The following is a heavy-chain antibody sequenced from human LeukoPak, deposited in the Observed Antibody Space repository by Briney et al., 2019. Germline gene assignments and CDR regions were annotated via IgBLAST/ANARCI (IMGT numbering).Heavy chain of an antibody. CDR1: GGSISSYY. CDR2: IYYSGST. Sequence: SETLSLTCTVSGGSISSYYWSWIRQPPGKGLEWIGYIYYSGSTNYNPSLKSRVTISVDTSKNQFSLKLSSVTAADTAVYCCARGDTMVRGVIAYYYYGMDVWGKGTTVTVSS. D-gene: IGHD3-10*01. J-gene: IGHJ6*04. CDR3: ARGDTMVRGVIAYYYYGMDV. V-gene: IGHV4-59*01.